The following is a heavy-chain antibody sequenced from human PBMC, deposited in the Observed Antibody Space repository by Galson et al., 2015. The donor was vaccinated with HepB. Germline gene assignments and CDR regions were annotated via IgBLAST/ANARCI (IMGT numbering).Heavy chain of an antibody. CDR1: GYTFTSYA. Sequence: SVKVSCKASGYTFTSYAMHWVRQAPGQRLEWMGWINAGNGNTKYSQKFQGRVTITRDTSASTAYMELSSLRSEDTAVYYCARGVLYYYGSGSYYGDYWGQGTLVTVSS. J-gene: IGHJ4*02. CDR2: INAGNGNT. D-gene: IGHD3-10*01. V-gene: IGHV1-3*01. CDR3: ARGVLYYYGSGSYYGDY.